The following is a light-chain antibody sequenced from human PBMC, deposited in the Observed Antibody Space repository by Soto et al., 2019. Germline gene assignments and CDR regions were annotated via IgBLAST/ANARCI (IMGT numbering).Light chain of an antibody. CDR3: QQFSSYPLT. V-gene: IGKV3-20*01. CDR1: QTVRNNY. Sequence: EFVLTQSPGTLSLSPGEIATLSFRASQTVRNNYLAWYQQKPGQAPRLLIYDASSRATGIPDRFSGGGSGTDFTLTISRLEPEDFAVYYCQQFSSYPLTFGGGTKVDNK. J-gene: IGKJ4*01. CDR2: DAS.